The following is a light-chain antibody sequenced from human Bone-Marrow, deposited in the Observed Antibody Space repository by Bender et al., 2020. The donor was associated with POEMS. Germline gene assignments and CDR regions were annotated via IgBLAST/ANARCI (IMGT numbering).Light chain of an antibody. CDR2: DVT. CDR1: SSDVGAYDY. Sequence: QSALTQPASVSGSPGQSITISCTGTSSDVGAYDYVSWYQQHPGKAPKLMIYDVTNRPSGVSNRFSGSKSGNTASLTISGLQAEDEAYYYCSSYERTATRLFGGGTKLTVL. CDR3: SSYERTATRL. V-gene: IGLV2-14*03. J-gene: IGLJ2*01.